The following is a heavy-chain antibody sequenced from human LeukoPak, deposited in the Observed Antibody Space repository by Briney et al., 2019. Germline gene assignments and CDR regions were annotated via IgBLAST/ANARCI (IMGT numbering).Heavy chain of an antibody. Sequence: SETLSLTCSVSGGSVSSSGYYWGWIRQPPGKGLEWIGSIYSSGSTYYNPSLKSRVTISVDTSKNQFSLKVSSVTAADTAVYYCARSRVVSTLHYFDYWGQGIVVTVSS. J-gene: IGHJ4*02. D-gene: IGHD3-22*01. CDR3: ARSRVVSTLHYFDY. V-gene: IGHV4-39*01. CDR1: GGSVSSSGYY. CDR2: IYSSGST.